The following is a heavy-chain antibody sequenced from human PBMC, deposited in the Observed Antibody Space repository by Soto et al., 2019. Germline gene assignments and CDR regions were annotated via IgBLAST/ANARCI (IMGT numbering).Heavy chain of an antibody. J-gene: IGHJ4*02. D-gene: IGHD1-26*01. CDR2: IYHSGGT. Sequence: QLQLQESGSGLVKPSQTLSLTCAVSGGSISSGGYSWSWIRQPPGKGLEWIGYIYHSGGTYYNPSLKGRVTISEDRSKNHSSLKLGSVTAADTAVYYCAAGGGLPRYSWGQGTLVTVSS. CDR3: AAGGGLPRYS. CDR1: GGSISSGGYS. V-gene: IGHV4-30-2*01.